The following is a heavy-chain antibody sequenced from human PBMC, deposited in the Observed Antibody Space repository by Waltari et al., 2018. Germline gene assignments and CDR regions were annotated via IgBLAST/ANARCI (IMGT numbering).Heavy chain of an antibody. CDR2: IIPVFGTA. CDR1: GGSFSSYS. Sequence: QVRLVQSGAEVKKPGSSVKVSCKAFGGSFSSYSINWVRQAPGQGLEWMGGIIPVFGTANYAQKFQDRIAITADESTSTAYMELSSLRSEDTAAYYCTTSSYCGTTTCYQYYGMDVWGQGTTVTVSS. J-gene: IGHJ6*02. V-gene: IGHV1-69*01. D-gene: IGHD2-2*01. CDR3: TTSSYCGTTTCYQYYGMDV.